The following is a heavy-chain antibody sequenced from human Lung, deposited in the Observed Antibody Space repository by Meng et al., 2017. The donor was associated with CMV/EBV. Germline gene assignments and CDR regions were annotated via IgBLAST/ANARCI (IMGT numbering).Heavy chain of an antibody. CDR2: IYSGGST. CDR1: GFTVSSNY. Sequence: GESLKISCAASGFTVSSNYMSWVRQAPGKGLEWVSVIYSGGSTYYADSVKGRFTISRDNSKNTLYLQMNSLRAEDTAVYYCARAMTLALAGVPSEFDPWGQETLVTVSS. J-gene: IGHJ5*02. D-gene: IGHD6-13*01. CDR3: ARAMTLALAGVPSEFDP. V-gene: IGHV3-66*02.